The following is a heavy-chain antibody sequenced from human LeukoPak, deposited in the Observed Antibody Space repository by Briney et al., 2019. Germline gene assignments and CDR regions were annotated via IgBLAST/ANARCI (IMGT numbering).Heavy chain of an antibody. Sequence: PGGSLRLSCAASGFXFSSYGMHWVRRAPGKGLEWVAVIWYDGSNKYYVDSVKGRFTISRDNSKSTLYLQMNSLRAEDTAVYYCARLRNDAFDIWGQGTVVTVSS. CDR1: GFXFSSYG. V-gene: IGHV3-33*01. D-gene: IGHD1-14*01. J-gene: IGHJ3*02. CDR2: IWYDGSNK. CDR3: ARLRNDAFDI.